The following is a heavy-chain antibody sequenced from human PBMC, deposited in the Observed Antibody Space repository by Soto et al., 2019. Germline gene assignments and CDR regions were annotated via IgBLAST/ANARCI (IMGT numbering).Heavy chain of an antibody. CDR1: GFTFSAYG. J-gene: IGHJ3*01. CDR2: ISFDSRDK. CDR3: ARVCVGDCGNEFAV. V-gene: IGHV3-33*05. Sequence: QVQLVESGGGVVQPGRSLRLSCAASGFTFSAYGIHWVRQAPGKGMEWVATISFDSRDKLYVDSMNGRLTISRENSRNTVYRQVDSLTGEYTAVRHCARVCVGDCGNEFAVSGQGTVV. D-gene: IGHD2-21*02.